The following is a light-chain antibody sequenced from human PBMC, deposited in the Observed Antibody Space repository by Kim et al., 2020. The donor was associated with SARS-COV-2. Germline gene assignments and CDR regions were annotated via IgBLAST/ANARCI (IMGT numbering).Light chain of an antibody. CDR3: QAWDSNTAWV. J-gene: IGLJ2*01. V-gene: IGLV3-1*01. CDR2: QNK. CDR1: KLEDKN. Sequence: SPGQTASITCSGDKLEDKNACWYQQKPGQSPIVVIYQNKRRPSGIPERFSGSNSGNTATLTISETQAMDEADYYCQAWDSNTAWVFGGGTQLTVL.